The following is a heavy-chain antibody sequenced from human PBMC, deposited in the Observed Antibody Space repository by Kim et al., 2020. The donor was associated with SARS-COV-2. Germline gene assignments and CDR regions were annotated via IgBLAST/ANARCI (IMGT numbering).Heavy chain of an antibody. Sequence: YARKLQGRVTMTTDTATSTAYMELRSLRSDDTAVYYCARAGYSSGWYLGYWGQGTLVTVSS. J-gene: IGHJ4*02. D-gene: IGHD6-19*01. V-gene: IGHV1-18*01. CDR3: ARAGYSSGWYLGY.